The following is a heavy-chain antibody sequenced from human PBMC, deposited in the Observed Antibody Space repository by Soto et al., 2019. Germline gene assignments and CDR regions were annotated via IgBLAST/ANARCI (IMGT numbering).Heavy chain of an antibody. Sequence: GGSLRLSCAASGFTFSSYAMRWVRQAPGKGLEWVAAISCSGSSTYYADSVKGRFTISRDNSKNTLYLQMNSLRVEDTAVYYCARDGGTAMATGYLDYWGQGTLVTVSS. CDR3: ARDGGTAMATGYLDY. CDR1: GFTFSSYA. D-gene: IGHD5-18*01. CDR2: ISCSGSST. V-gene: IGHV3-23*01. J-gene: IGHJ4*02.